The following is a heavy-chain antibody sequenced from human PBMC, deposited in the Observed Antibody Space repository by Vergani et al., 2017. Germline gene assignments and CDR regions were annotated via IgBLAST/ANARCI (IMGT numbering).Heavy chain of an antibody. Sequence: QVQLVQSGAEVKKPGSSVKVSCKASGGTFSSYAISWVRQAPGQGLEWMGRIIPILGIANYAQKFQGRVTITADKSTSTAYMELSSLRSEDTAVYYCARDPTVRYDFVWGSYRTPYYYYGMDGWGQGTTVTVSS. J-gene: IGHJ6*02. V-gene: IGHV1-69*09. CDR2: IIPILGIA. D-gene: IGHD3-16*02. CDR1: GGTFSSYA. CDR3: ARDPTVRYDFVWGSYRTPYYYYGMDG.